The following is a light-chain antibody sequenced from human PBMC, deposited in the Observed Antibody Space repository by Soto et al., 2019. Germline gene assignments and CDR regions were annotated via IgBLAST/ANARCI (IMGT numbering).Light chain of an antibody. J-gene: IGLJ2*01. Sequence: TTFNKGTSSDFGSYNLVSWYQQHPGKAPKLMIYEGSKRPSGVSNRFSGSKSGNTASLTISGLQAEDEADYYCCSYAGSSTFVVFGGGTKVTVL. CDR1: SSDFGSYNL. CDR2: EGS. CDR3: CSYAGSSTFVV. V-gene: IGLV2-23*03.